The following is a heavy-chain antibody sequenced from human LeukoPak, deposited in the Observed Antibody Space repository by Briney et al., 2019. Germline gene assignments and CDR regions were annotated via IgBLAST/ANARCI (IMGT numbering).Heavy chain of an antibody. J-gene: IGHJ6*02. Sequence: GGSLRLSCTASGFTFSSYEMNWVRQAPGKGLEWVSYISSSGSTIYYADSVKGRFTISRDNAKNSLYLQMNSLRAEDTAVYYCARDVGFVYGMDVWGQGTTVTVSS. CDR1: GFTFSSYE. D-gene: IGHD2-15*01. CDR3: ARDVGFVYGMDV. V-gene: IGHV3-48*03. CDR2: ISSSGSTI.